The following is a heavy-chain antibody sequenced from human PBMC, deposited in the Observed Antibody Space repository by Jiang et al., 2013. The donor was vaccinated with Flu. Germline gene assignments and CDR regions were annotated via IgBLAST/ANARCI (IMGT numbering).Heavy chain of an antibody. J-gene: IGHJ5*02. CDR3: TREGPVGGRYNWFDP. V-gene: IGHV1-46*01. Sequence: GAEVKKPGASVKVSCKASGYIFSTYYIHWFRQAPGQGPEWMGRIDPSGGGTSYSQKFQGRVTMTRDASTSTVYMALSSLRSDDTALYYCTREGPVGGRYNWFDPWGQGTLVTVSS. CDR2: IDPSGGGT. D-gene: IGHD6-19*01. CDR1: GYIFSTYY.